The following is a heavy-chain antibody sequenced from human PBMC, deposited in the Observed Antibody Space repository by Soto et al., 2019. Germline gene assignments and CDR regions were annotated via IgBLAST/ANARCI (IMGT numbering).Heavy chain of an antibody. CDR1: GGSFIGYD. CDR2: INHSGST. CDR3: ARDKITGLFDY. Sequence: PSETLSLTCAVYGGSFIGYDWTWIRQPPGTGLEWIGEINHSGSTNYNPSLKRRVTISVDTSKNQFSLKLTSVTAADTAVYYCARDKITGLFDYWGQGTLVTVSS. V-gene: IGHV4-34*01. D-gene: IGHD2-8*02. J-gene: IGHJ4*02.